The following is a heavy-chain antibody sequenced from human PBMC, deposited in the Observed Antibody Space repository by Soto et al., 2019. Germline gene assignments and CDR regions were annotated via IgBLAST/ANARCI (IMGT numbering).Heavy chain of an antibody. V-gene: IGHV1-18*01. Sequence: QVQLVQSGAEVKKPGASVKVSCKASGYTFTSYGISWVRQAPGQGLEWMGWISAYNGNTNYAQKLQGRVTMTTDTSTSTAYMELRSLRSDDTAVYYCARDRGDIVVVVAADYYFDYWGQGTLVTASS. J-gene: IGHJ4*02. CDR2: ISAYNGNT. D-gene: IGHD2-15*01. CDR1: GYTFTSYG. CDR3: ARDRGDIVVVVAADYYFDY.